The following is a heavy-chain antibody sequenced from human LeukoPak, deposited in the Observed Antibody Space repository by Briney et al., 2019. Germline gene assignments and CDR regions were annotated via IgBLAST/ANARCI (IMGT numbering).Heavy chain of an antibody. CDR1: GGSISSYY. CDR2: INHSGST. CDR3: ARGRTIFGVVIMGSYFDY. Sequence: SETLSLTCTVSGGSISSYYWSWIRQPPGKGLEWIGEINHSGSTNYNPSLKSRVTISVDTSKNQFSLKLSSVTAADTAVYYCARGRTIFGVVIMGSYFDYWGQGTLVTVSS. V-gene: IGHV4-34*01. D-gene: IGHD3-3*01. J-gene: IGHJ4*02.